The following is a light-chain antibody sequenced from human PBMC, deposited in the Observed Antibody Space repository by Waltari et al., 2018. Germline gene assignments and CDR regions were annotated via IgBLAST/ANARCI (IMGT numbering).Light chain of an antibody. CDR1: RSLLYSSINNNY. J-gene: IGKJ4*01. Sequence: DIVMTQSQDSLAVSLGESATTNCKSSRSLLYSSINNNYLACYQQKPGQPPTLLFSWASTRESGVPDRFSGSGSGTDFTLTISSLQATDVAVYYCQQYYTPPFTFGGGTQVEIK. CDR2: WAS. V-gene: IGKV4-1*01. CDR3: QQYYTPPFT.